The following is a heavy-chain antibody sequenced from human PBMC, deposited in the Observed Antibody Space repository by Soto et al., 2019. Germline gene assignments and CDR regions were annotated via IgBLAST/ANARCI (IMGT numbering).Heavy chain of an antibody. CDR3: AHRPGVSQQQFGDWFDP. V-gene: IGHV2-5*01. J-gene: IGHJ5*02. D-gene: IGHD3-10*01. Sequence: QITLKESGPTLVKPTQTLTLTCNFSGVSLSTSGVGVGWIRQPPGKALECLALIYWNDDKRYSPSLKSRLTITKDISKNQVVLTMTNMDPVDTATYYCAHRPGVSQQQFGDWFDPWGQGTLVTVSS. CDR2: IYWNDDK. CDR1: GVSLSTSGVG.